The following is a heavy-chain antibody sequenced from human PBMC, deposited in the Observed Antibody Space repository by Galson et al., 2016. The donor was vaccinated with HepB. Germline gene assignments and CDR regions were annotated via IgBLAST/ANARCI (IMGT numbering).Heavy chain of an antibody. CDR3: TKVPLGERKVTFGGVRRKKGITFFDH. D-gene: IGHD3-16*01. V-gene: IGHV3-23*01. J-gene: IGHJ4*02. CDR2: ISDSGGNT. Sequence: SLRLSCAASGFSFYSFAMGWVRQAPGKGLEWVSGISDSGGNTWDADSVKGRFIISRDNSKNTLYRQLKRLRAAETAVYYGTKVPLGERKVTFGGVRRKKGITFFDHWGQGTLVTVSS. CDR1: GFSFYSFA.